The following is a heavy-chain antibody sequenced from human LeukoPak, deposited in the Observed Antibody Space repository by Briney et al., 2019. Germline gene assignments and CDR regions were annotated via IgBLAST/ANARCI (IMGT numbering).Heavy chain of an antibody. V-gene: IGHV3-30*04. CDR3: AKDLSYYYDSSGYYPPPNTGIDY. Sequence: GGSLRLSCVASGFSFSGYAIHWVRQAPGKGLEWVALISYNGGRKDYADSVKGRLTISRDNSKNTLYLQMNSLRAEDTAVYYCAKDLSYYYDSSGYYPPPNTGIDYWGQGTLVTVSS. D-gene: IGHD3-22*01. CDR2: ISYNGGRK. J-gene: IGHJ4*02. CDR1: GFSFSGYA.